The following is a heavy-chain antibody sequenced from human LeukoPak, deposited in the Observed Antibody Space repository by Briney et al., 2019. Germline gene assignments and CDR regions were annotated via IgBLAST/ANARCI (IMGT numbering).Heavy chain of an antibody. Sequence: GGSLRLSCAASGFSFSSYWMSWVRQAPGKGLEWVANIKQDGSESYYVDSVKGRFTISRDNAKNSLYLQMNSLRAEDTAVYYCARVGIVGATDAFDIWGQGTMVTVSS. CDR1: GFSFSSYW. V-gene: IGHV3-7*01. CDR3: ARVGIVGATDAFDI. CDR2: IKQDGSES. J-gene: IGHJ3*02. D-gene: IGHD1-26*01.